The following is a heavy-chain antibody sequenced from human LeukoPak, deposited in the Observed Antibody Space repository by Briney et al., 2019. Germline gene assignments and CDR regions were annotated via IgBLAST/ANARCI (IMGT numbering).Heavy chain of an antibody. J-gene: IGHJ6*03. CDR2: INPSGGST. D-gene: IGHD2-2*03. V-gene: IGHV1-46*01. CDR1: GYTFTSYY. Sequence: ASVKVPCKASGYTFTSYYMHWVRQAPGQGLEWMGIINPSGGSTSYAQKFQGRVTMTRDMSTSTVYMELSSLRSGDTAVYYCARRGYCSSASCYSIYYYYYMDVWGKGTTVTVSS. CDR3: ARRGYCSSASCYSIYYYYYMDV.